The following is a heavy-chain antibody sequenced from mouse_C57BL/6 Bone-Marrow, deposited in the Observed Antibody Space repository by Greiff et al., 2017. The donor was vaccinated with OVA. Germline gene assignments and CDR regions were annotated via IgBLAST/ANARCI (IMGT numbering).Heavy chain of an antibody. Sequence: QVQLKESGAELVRPGASVKLSCKASGYTFTDYYINWVKQRPGQGLEWIARIYPGSGNTYYNEKFKGKATLTAENSSSTAYMQLSSLTSEDSAVYFCAREAYWGQGTLVTVSA. CDR3: AREAY. CDR1: GYTFTDYY. V-gene: IGHV1-76*01. J-gene: IGHJ3*01. CDR2: IYPGSGNT.